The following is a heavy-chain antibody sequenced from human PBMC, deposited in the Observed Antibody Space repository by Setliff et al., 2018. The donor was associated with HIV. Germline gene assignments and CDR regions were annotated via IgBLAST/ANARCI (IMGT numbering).Heavy chain of an antibody. Sequence: GASVKVSCKASGYTFTRFYIHWVRQAPGQVPECMGIVNPTGGSTTYAQKFQGRVTMTRDTSTSTVYMELSSLTSDDTAVYYCARYSQGGIAVAGTGVYWGQGTLVTVSS. V-gene: IGHV1-46*01. J-gene: IGHJ4*02. CDR3: ARYSQGGIAVAGTGVY. CDR1: GYTFTRFY. D-gene: IGHD6-19*01. CDR2: VNPTGGST.